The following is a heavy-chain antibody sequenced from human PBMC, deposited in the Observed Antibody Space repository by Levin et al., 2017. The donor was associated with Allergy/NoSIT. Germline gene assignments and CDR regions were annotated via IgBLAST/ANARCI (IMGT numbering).Heavy chain of an antibody. V-gene: IGHV1-46*01. CDR2: INPSGGST. D-gene: IGHD3-3*01. CDR3: ARESTMRTESGVVLTGAFDI. J-gene: IGHJ3*02. CDR1: GYSFTSYR. Sequence: VASVKVSCKASGYSFTSYRIHWVRQAPGQGLQWMGIINPSGGSTNHAQTFQGRVTLTRDAATSIVYMELSSLRSEDTAVYYCARESTMRTESGVVLTGAFDIWGQGTTVTISS.